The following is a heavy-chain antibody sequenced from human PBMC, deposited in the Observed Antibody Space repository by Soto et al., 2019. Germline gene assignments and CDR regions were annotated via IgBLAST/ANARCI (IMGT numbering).Heavy chain of an antibody. D-gene: IGHD2-2*01. CDR1: GGSFTSYS. CDR3: ARDPRIYCTSSSCHSYFDS. CDR2: IIPVFGTT. V-gene: IGHV1-69*01. Sequence: QVQLVQSGAEVKKPGSSLKLSCRASGGSFTSYSISWLRQAPGQGLEWLGGIIPVFGTTSYAQRLQGRVTITADESTSTAYFDMSTLISEDTAVYYCARDPRIYCTSSSCHSYFDSWGQGTLVTVSS. J-gene: IGHJ4*02.